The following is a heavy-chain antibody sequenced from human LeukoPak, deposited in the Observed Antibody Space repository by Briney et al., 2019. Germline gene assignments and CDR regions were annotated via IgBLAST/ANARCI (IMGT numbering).Heavy chain of an antibody. V-gene: IGHV3-53*01. CDR3: ARDRVDTVNDYYYGMDV. CDR2: IYSGGST. J-gene: IGHJ6*02. D-gene: IGHD5-18*01. Sequence: GGSLRLSCAASGFTVSSNYMSWVRQAPGKGLEWVSVIYSGGSTYCADSVKGRFTISRDNSKNTLYLQMNSLRAEDTAVYYCARDRVDTVNDYYYGMDVWGQGTTVTVSS. CDR1: GFTVSSNY.